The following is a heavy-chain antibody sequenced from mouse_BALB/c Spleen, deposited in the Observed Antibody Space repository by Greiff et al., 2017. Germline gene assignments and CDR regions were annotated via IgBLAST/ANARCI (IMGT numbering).Heavy chain of an antibody. CDR3: ALYGYDDAMDY. Sequence: VQLQQSGAELVKPGASVKLSCTASGFNIKDTYMHWVKQRPEQGLEWIGRIDPANGNTKYVPKFQGKATITADTSSNTAYLQLSSLTSEDTAVYYCALYGYDDAMDYWGQGTSVTVSS. D-gene: IGHD2-2*01. J-gene: IGHJ4*01. V-gene: IGHV14-3*02. CDR1: GFNIKDTY. CDR2: IDPANGNT.